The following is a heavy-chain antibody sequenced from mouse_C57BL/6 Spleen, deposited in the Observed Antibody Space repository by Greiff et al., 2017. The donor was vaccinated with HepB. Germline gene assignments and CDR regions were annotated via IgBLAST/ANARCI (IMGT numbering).Heavy chain of an antibody. CDR3: TRNWDD. V-gene: IGHV1-15*01. J-gene: IGHJ3*01. Sequence: LVESGAELVRPGASVTLSCKASGYTFTDYEMHWVKQTPVHGLEWIGAIDPETGGTAYNQKFKGKAILTADKSSSTAYMELRSLTSEDSAVYYCTRNWDDGGQGTLVTVSA. CDR1: GYTFTDYE. CDR2: IDPETGGT. D-gene: IGHD4-1*01.